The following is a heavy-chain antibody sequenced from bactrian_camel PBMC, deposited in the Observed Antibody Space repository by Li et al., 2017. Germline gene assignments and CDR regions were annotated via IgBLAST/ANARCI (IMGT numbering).Heavy chain of an antibody. D-gene: IGHD7*01. CDR3: AADPYPSQVVPCAPNN. J-gene: IGHJ4*01. CDR1: GDTMGRYC. CDR2: VRTDGGSA. V-gene: IGHV3S55*01. Sequence: HVQLVESGGGSVQVGGSLRLSCVASGDTMGRYCMGWFRQTPGKEREGVASVRTDGGSAYYADSVKGRFTISHDGGESILYLQMNDLKPEDTAVYYCAADPYPSQVVPCAPNNWGQGTQVTVS.